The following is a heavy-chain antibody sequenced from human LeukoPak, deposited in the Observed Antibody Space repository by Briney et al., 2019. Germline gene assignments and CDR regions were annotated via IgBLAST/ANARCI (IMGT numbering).Heavy chain of an antibody. Sequence: GASVKVSCKASGYTFTGYYMHWVRQAPGQGLEWMGIINPSGGSTSYAQKFQGRVTMTRDTSTSTVYMELSSLRSEDTAVYYCARGGRIAVAGLHHFFDYWGRGTLVTVSS. CDR3: ARGGRIAVAGLHHFFDY. CDR1: GYTFTGYY. D-gene: IGHD6-19*01. J-gene: IGHJ4*02. CDR2: INPSGGST. V-gene: IGHV1-46*01.